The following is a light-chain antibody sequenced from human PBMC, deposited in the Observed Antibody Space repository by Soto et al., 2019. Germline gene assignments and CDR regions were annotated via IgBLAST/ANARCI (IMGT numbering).Light chain of an antibody. CDR2: EVS. J-gene: IGLJ2*01. CDR3: NSYTTSLVV. V-gene: IGLV2-14*01. CDR1: SSDVGGYNY. Sequence: QSVLTQPASVSGSPGQSITISCTGSSSDVGGYNYVSWYQQHPGKAPKLMIYEVSNRPSGVSNRFSGSKSGNTASLTISGLQAEDEADYYCNSYTTSLVVFGGGTKLTV.